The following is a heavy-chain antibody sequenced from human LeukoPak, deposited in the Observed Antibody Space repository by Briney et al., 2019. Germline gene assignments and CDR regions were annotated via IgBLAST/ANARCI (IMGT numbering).Heavy chain of an antibody. V-gene: IGHV3-11*01. CDR2: IPTSGISV. Sequence: GGSLRLSCAASGFSFSRYYMSWVRQTPGKALEWISYIPTSGISVQYADSVRGRFTASRDDAKNSLHLQMDSLRAEDTAVYYCTRAVGLGPGAHFDQWGQRALVIVSS. J-gene: IGHJ4*02. CDR3: TRAVGLGPGAHFDQ. CDR1: GFSFSRYY. D-gene: IGHD1-26*01.